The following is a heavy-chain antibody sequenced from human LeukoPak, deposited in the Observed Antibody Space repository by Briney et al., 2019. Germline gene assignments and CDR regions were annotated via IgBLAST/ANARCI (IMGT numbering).Heavy chain of an antibody. J-gene: IGHJ4*02. V-gene: IGHV3-9*01. D-gene: IGHD6-19*01. CDR1: GFTFDDYA. CDR3: AKEPLYSSGWYYFDY. CDR2: ISWNSGSI. Sequence: GGSLRLSCAASGFTFDDYAMHWVRQAPGKGLEWVSGISWNSGSIGYADSVKGRFTISRDNAKNSLYLQMNSLRAEDTALYYCAKEPLYSSGWYYFDYWGQGTLVTVSS.